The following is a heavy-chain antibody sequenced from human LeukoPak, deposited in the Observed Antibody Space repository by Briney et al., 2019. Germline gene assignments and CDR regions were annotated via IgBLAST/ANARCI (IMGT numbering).Heavy chain of an antibody. CDR3: AGAGSSSRWVNDY. Sequence: ASVKVSCKASGYTFTGYYMHWVRQAPGQGLEWMGWINPNSGGTNYAQKFQGRVTMTRDTSINTAYMELSRLTSDDTAVYYCAGAGSSSRWVNDYWGQGTLVTVSS. CDR1: GYTFTGYY. J-gene: IGHJ4*02. CDR2: INPNSGGT. V-gene: IGHV1-2*02. D-gene: IGHD6-13*01.